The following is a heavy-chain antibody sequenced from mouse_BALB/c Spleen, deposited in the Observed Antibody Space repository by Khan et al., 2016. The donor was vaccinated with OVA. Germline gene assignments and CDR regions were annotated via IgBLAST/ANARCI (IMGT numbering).Heavy chain of an antibody. CDR1: GYTFTSYV. CDR3: ATQGSTYTWFAY. D-gene: IGHD1-1*01. CDR2: IYPFNDDS. J-gene: IGHJ3*01. Sequence: VRLQQSGPELLKPGASVKMSCKASGYTFTSYVMHWVKQKPGQGLEWIGYIYPFNDDSKYSEKFKGKATLTSDTSSNTAYMELSSLTPEDSADYYVATQGSTYTWFAYWGQGTLVTVS. V-gene: IGHV1S136*01.